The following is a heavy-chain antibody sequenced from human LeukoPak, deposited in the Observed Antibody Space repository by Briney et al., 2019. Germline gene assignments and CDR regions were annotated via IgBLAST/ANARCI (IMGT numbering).Heavy chain of an antibody. J-gene: IGHJ4*02. Sequence: PWETLSLTGPVSGGSISGYYGSWFGQPAGKGLKWIGRIYTSGSTNYNPSLKSRVTMSVDTSKNQFSLKLSSVTAADTAVYYCARSDYSNYYPAYWGQGTLVTVSS. V-gene: IGHV4-4*07. CDR3: ARSDYSNYYPAY. D-gene: IGHD4-11*01. CDR2: IYTSGST. CDR1: GGSISGYY.